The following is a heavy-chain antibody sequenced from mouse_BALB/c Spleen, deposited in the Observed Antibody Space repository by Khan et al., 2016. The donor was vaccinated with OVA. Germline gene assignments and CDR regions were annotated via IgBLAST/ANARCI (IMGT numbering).Heavy chain of an antibody. V-gene: IGHV1S136*01. Sequence: IQLVQSGPELVKPGASVKMSCKASGYTFTSYVMHWVKQKPGLGLEWIGYIYPFNDDTKYNEKFKGKATLTSDKSSSTAYMELSSLTSEDSAVYYGAQVGNYYVSFAYWGQGTLVTVSA. CDR2: IYPFNDDT. CDR3: AQVGNYYVSFAY. CDR1: GYTFTSYV. D-gene: IGHD1-1*01. J-gene: IGHJ3*01.